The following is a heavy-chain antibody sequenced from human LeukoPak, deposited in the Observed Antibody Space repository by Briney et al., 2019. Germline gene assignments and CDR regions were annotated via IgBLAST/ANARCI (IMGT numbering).Heavy chain of an antibody. CDR1: GGSTSSYF. J-gene: IGHJ2*01. V-gene: IGHV4-59*01. D-gene: IGHD7-27*01. CDR2: ILYSGGT. CDR3: ARGTSAYPWGYFDR. Sequence: SETLSLTCTVSGGSTSSYFWSWIRQPPGKGLEWIGYILYSGGTNYNPSLKSRVTISLDTSKNHFSLELRSVTTADTAVYYCARGTSAYPWGYFDRWGRGTLVTASS.